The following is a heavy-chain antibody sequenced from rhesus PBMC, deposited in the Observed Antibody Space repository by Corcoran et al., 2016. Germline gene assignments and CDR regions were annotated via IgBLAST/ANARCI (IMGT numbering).Heavy chain of an antibody. V-gene: IGHV4-147*01. CDR2: IYGGSGST. CDR1: GGSISRTS. Sequence: VQLQESGPGLVTPSETLSLTCAVSGGSISRTSWSWLPQSPGKGLEWIGYIYGGSGSTSYNPSLKSRVTISTDTSKNQFSLKLSSVTAADTAVYYCARRSGSYYYFDYWGQGVLVTVSS. D-gene: IGHD3-16*01. CDR3: ARRSGSYYYFDY. J-gene: IGHJ4*01.